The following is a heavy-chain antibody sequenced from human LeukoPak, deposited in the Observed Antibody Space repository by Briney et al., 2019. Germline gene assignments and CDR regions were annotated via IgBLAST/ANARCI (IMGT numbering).Heavy chain of an antibody. V-gene: IGHV3-66*01. D-gene: IGHD5-18*01. J-gene: IGHJ4*02. CDR3: AKGALGYSYGYFPFDY. Sequence: GGSLRLSCAASGFTVSSKYISWVRQAPGKGLEWVSVIYSGGSTYYADSVKGRFTISRDNSKNTVYLQMNSLRAEDTAVYYCAKGALGYSYGYFPFDYWGQGTLVTVSS. CDR2: IYSGGST. CDR1: GFTVSSKY.